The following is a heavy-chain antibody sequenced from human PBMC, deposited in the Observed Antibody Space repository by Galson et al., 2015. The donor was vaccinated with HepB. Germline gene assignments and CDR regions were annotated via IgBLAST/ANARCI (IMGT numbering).Heavy chain of an antibody. D-gene: IGHD1-7*01. CDR1: GFTFSSHW. CDR3: ARDAGTNTNYNYFDY. CDR2: IKQDGSEV. V-gene: IGHV3-7*01. J-gene: IGHJ4*02. Sequence: SLRLSCAVSGFTFSSHWMSWVRQAPGKGLEWVAHIKQDGSEVYYVDFVKGRFTISRDNAKDSLYLQMNSLRAEDTAVYYCARDAGTNTNYNYFDYWGQGTLGIVSS.